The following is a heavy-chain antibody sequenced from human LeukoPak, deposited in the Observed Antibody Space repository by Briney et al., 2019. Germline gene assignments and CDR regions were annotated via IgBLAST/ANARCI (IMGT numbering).Heavy chain of an antibody. CDR3: ARDNTDYDFWSGYWKNNWFDP. V-gene: IGHV1-18*01. Sequence: ASVKVSCKASGYTFTSYGISWVRQAPGQGLEWMGWISAYNGNTNYAQKLQGRVTMTTDTSTSTAYMELGSLRSDDTAVYYCARDNTDYDFWSGYWKNNWFDPWGQGTLVTVSS. CDR2: ISAYNGNT. D-gene: IGHD3-3*01. CDR1: GYTFTSYG. J-gene: IGHJ5*02.